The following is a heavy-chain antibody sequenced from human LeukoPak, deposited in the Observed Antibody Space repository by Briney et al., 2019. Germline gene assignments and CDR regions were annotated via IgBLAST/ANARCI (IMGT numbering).Heavy chain of an antibody. V-gene: IGHV4-34*01. D-gene: IGHD6-6*01. Sequence: SETLSLTCAVYGGSFSGYDWSWIRQPPGKGLEWIGEINHSGSTNYNPSLKSRVTISVDTSKNQFPLKLSSVTAADTAVYYCARERVYSSSFPLDYWGQGTLVTVSS. CDR3: ARERVYSSSFPLDY. J-gene: IGHJ4*02. CDR2: INHSGST. CDR1: GGSFSGYD.